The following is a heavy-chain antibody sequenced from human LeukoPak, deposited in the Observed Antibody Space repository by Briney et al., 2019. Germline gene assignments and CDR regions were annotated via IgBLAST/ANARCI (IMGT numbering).Heavy chain of an antibody. CDR3: ARCDYGSERPFDI. D-gene: IGHD3-10*01. V-gene: IGHV1-46*01. J-gene: IGHJ3*02. CDR1: GYTLTELS. Sequence: ASVKVSCKVSGYTLTELSMHWVRQAPGQGLEWMGIINPSGGSTSYAQKFQGRVTMTRDTSTSTVYMELSSLRSEDTAVYYCARCDYGSERPFDIWGQGTMVTVSS. CDR2: INPSGGST.